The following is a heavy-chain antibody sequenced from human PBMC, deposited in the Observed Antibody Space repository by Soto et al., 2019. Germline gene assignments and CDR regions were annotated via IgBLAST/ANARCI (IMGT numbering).Heavy chain of an antibody. D-gene: IGHD3-10*01. CDR2: FTRSGNT. V-gene: IGHV3-23*01. Sequence: SGGSLRLSCAASGFTLSNYAMSWVRQAPGKGLEWVSTFTRSGNTYYADSVKGRFTISRDNSKNTLYLQMDSLRAEDTAVYYCAREFAPGSPNYDYWGLGTLVTVPQ. CDR3: AREFAPGSPNYDY. CDR1: GFTLSNYA. J-gene: IGHJ4*02.